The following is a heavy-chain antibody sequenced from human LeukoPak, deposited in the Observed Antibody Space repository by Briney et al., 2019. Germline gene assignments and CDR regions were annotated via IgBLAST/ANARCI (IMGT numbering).Heavy chain of an antibody. V-gene: IGHV1-2*02. J-gene: IGHJ4*02. D-gene: IGHD3-22*01. Sequence: ASVKVSCKASGYTFTGYYMHWVRQAPGQGLEWMGWINPNSGGTNYAQKFQGRGTMTRDTSISTAYMELSGLRSDDTAVYYCARAADTYYYDSSGYYLDFDYWGQGTLVTVSS. CDR3: ARAADTYYYDSSGYYLDFDY. CDR1: GYTFTGYY. CDR2: INPNSGGT.